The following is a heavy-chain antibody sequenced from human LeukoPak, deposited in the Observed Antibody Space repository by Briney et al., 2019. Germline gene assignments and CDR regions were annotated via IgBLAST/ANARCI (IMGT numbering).Heavy chain of an antibody. J-gene: IGHJ3*02. Sequence: ASVKVSCKASGYTFTSYDINWVRQATGQGLEWMGWMNPNSGNTGYAQKFQGRVTMTRNTSISTAYMELSSLRSEDTAVYYCARDRGGQGVVVPAVNDAFDIWGQGAMVTVSS. V-gene: IGHV1-8*01. CDR2: MNPNSGNT. CDR1: GYTFTSYD. CDR3: ARDRGGQGVVVPAVNDAFDI. D-gene: IGHD2-2*01.